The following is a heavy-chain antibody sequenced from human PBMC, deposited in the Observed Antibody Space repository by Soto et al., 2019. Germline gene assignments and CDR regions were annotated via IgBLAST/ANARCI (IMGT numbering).Heavy chain of an antibody. D-gene: IGHD3-10*01. CDR3: ATDPYYYGSGSYYFDY. J-gene: IGHJ4*02. Sequence: GGSLRLSCAASGFTFSSNGMHWVRQAPGKGLEWVAFIWYDGINKYYADSVKGRFTISRDNSKNTLYLQMNSLRAEDTAVYYCATDPYYYGSGSYYFDYWGQGTLVTVSS. CDR2: IWYDGINK. CDR1: GFTFSSNG. V-gene: IGHV3-30*02.